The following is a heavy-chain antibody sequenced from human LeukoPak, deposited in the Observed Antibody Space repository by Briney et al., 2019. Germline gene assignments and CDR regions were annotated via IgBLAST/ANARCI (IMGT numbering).Heavy chain of an antibody. D-gene: IGHD4-23*01. CDR2: INHSGST. V-gene: IGHV4-39*07. CDR3: ARLGTAWGLRNSRFDY. Sequence: SETLSLTCTVSGGSISSSPYYWSWIRQPPGKGLEWIGEINHSGSTNYNPSLKSRVTISVDTSKNQFSLKLSSVTAADTAVYYCARLGTAWGLRNSRFDYWGQGTLVTVSS. CDR1: GGSISSSPYY. J-gene: IGHJ4*02.